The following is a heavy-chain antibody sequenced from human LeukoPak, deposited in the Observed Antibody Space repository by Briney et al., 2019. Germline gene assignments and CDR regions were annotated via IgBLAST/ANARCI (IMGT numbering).Heavy chain of an antibody. J-gene: IGHJ6*02. Sequence: EGSLRLSCAASGITLSDYWMYWVRQGPGKGLVHVSRIESDGTRTVYADSVKGRFTISRDNAKNPMYLQMNSLRAEDTAVYYCVRGGHKLDTETSRYYSGLDVWGQGTRVTVSS. CDR1: GITLSDYW. D-gene: IGHD5-18*01. CDR2: IESDGTRT. CDR3: VRGGHKLDTETSRYYSGLDV. V-gene: IGHV3-74*03.